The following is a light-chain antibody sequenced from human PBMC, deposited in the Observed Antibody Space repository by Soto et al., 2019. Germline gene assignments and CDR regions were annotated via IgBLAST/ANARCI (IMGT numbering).Light chain of an antibody. CDR3: CSYAGSATVV. J-gene: IGLJ2*01. CDR1: SGDIGSYNL. V-gene: IGLV2-23*01. CDR2: EDN. Sequence: QSALTQPAAVSGSPGQSITISCTGTSGDIGSYNLVSWYQHHPGKAPKFMIYEDNKRPSGVSNRFSGSKSGNTASLTISGLQAEDEAYYYCCSYAGSATVVFGGGTQLTVL.